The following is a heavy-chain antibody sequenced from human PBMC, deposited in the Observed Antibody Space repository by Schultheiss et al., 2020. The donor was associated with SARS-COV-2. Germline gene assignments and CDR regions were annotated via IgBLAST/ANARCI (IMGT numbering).Heavy chain of an antibody. CDR2: IYYSGST. CDR3: ARVVPAAIGYWFDP. V-gene: IGHV4-30-4*01. CDR1: GVSLSSSDYY. D-gene: IGHD2-2*01. J-gene: IGHJ5*02. Sequence: SETLSLTCSVSGVSLSSSDYYWTWVRQPPGKGLECIGSIYYSGSTYYNPSLKSRVTISLDTSKNQFSLNLSSVTAADTAVYYCARVVPAAIGYWFDPWGQGTLVTVSS.